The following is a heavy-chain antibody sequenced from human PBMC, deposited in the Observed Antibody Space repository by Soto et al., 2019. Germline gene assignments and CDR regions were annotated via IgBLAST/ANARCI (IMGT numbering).Heavy chain of an antibody. CDR3: TIAPGSYQLTSYFDY. Sequence: GGSLRLSCTASGFTFGDYAVSWFRQAPGKGLEWVGFIRSKAYGGTTEYAASVKGRFTISRDDSKSIAYLQMNSLKTEDTAVYYCTIAPGSYQLTSYFDYWGQGTLVTVSS. J-gene: IGHJ4*02. CDR1: GFTFGDYA. V-gene: IGHV3-49*03. CDR2: IRSKAYGGTT. D-gene: IGHD1-26*01.